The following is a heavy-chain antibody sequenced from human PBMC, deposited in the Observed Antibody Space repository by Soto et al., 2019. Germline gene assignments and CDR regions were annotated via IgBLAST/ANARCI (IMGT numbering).Heavy chain of an antibody. Sequence: GASVKVSFKASGYTFTSYGISWVLQAPGQGVEWMGWISAYNGNTNYAQKLQGRVTMTTDTSTSTAYMELRSLRSDDTAVYYCARDRTTGTGSWFDPWGQGTLVTVSS. D-gene: IGHD1-1*01. CDR2: ISAYNGNT. CDR1: GYTFTSYG. CDR3: ARDRTTGTGSWFDP. J-gene: IGHJ5*02. V-gene: IGHV1-18*01.